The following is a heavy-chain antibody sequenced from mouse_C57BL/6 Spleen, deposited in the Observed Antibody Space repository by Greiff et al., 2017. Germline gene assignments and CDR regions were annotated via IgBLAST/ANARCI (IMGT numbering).Heavy chain of an antibody. CDR3: ARLYSNHYFDY. CDR2: ISSGGSYT. V-gene: IGHV5-6*02. Sequence: EVMLVESGGDLVKPGGSLKLSCAASGFTFSSYGMSWVRQTPDKRLEWVATISSGGSYTYYPDSVKGRFTISRDNAKNTLYLQMSSLKSEDTAMYYCARLYSNHYFDYWGQGTTLTVSS. CDR1: GFTFSSYG. D-gene: IGHD2-5*01. J-gene: IGHJ2*01.